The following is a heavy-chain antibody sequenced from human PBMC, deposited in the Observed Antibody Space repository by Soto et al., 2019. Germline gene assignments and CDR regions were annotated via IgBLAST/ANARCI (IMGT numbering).Heavy chain of an antibody. D-gene: IGHD6-19*01. J-gene: IGHJ4*02. CDR1: AGTFSSYT. CDR2: IIPILGIA. V-gene: IGHV1-69*02. Sequence: QVQLVQSGAEVKKPGSSVKVSCTASAGTFSSYTISWVRQAPGQGLEWMGRIIPILGIANYAQKFQGRVTITADKSTSTAYMGLSSLRSEDTAVYYCAIGGWYRSWGQGTLVTVSS. CDR3: AIGGWYRS.